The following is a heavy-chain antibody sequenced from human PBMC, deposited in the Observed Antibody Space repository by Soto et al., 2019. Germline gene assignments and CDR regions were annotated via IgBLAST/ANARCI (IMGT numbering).Heavy chain of an antibody. Sequence: LSLTCTVSGGSISSGGYYWTWIRQHPGKGLEWIGYNYYSGITYYNPSLKSRVTISLDTSKNQFSLKLSSVTAADTAVYYCARGSSTEGLYYGMDAWGHGTPVTFSS. CDR1: GGSISSGGYY. CDR2: NYYSGIT. J-gene: IGHJ6*02. D-gene: IGHD1-1*01. V-gene: IGHV4-31*03. CDR3: ARGSSTEGLYYGMDA.